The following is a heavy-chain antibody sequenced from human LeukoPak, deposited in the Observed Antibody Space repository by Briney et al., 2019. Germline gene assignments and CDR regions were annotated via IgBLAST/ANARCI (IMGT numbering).Heavy chain of an antibody. CDR3: AKDALITFGGVIVKEDFDY. J-gene: IGHJ4*02. CDR1: GFTFSSYA. V-gene: IGHV3-23*01. CDR2: ISGSGGST. D-gene: IGHD3-16*02. Sequence: GGSLRLSCAASGFTFSSYAMSWVRQAPGKGLEWVSAISGSGGSTYYADSVKGRFTISRDNSKNTLYLQMNSLRAEDTAVYYCAKDALITFGGVIVKEDFDYWGQGTLVTVSS.